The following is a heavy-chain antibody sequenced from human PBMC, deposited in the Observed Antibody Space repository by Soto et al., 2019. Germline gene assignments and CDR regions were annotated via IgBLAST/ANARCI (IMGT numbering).Heavy chain of an antibody. Sequence: PSETLSLTCTGSGGSISSDYGSWIRQPTGKGLEWIGRIYTSGSTNYNPSLQSRVTMSVDTSKNQFSLKLSSVTAADTAVYYCARGYYDSSGYYYLDYWGQGTMVTVSS. CDR3: ARGYYDSSGYYYLDY. D-gene: IGHD3-22*01. CDR1: GGSISSDY. V-gene: IGHV4-4*07. CDR2: IYTSGST. J-gene: IGHJ4*02.